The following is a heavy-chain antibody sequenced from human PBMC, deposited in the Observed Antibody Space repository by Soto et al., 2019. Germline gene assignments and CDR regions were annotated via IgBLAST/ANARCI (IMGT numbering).Heavy chain of an antibody. CDR2: IKPSCGST. CDR1: GYTFTSYY. J-gene: IGHJ3*02. Sequence: QVQLVQSGAEVKKPGASVKVSCKASGYTFTSYYMHWVRQAPGQGLELMVIIKPSCGSTSYAQKIQGRVTRTRDTSTSTVCMELSSLRSEDTAVYYCARGLIVGDTRGAFDIWGQGTMVTVSS. V-gene: IGHV1-46*01. D-gene: IGHD1-26*01. CDR3: ARGLIVGDTRGAFDI.